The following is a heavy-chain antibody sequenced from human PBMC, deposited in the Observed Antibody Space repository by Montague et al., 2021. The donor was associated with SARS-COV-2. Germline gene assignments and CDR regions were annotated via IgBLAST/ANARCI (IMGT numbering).Heavy chain of an antibody. Sequence: PALVKPTQTLTLTCTFSGFSLSTSGMCVSWIRQPPGKALEWLALIDWDDDKYYSTSLKTRLTISKDTSKNQVVLTMTNMDPVDTATYYCVRGRYGGNRGYYFDYWGQGTLVTVSS. J-gene: IGHJ4*02. CDR3: VRGRYGGNRGYYFDY. D-gene: IGHD4-23*01. CDR1: GFSLSTSGMC. V-gene: IGHV2-70*01. CDR2: IDWDDDK.